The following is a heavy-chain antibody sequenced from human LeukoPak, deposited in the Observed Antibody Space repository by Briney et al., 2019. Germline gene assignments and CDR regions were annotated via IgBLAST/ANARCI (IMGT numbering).Heavy chain of an antibody. Sequence: GGSLRLSCAASGFIFSSFSMNWVRQAPGKGLEHVSAINSNGGSTYYGNSVKGRFTISRDNSKNTLYLQMGSLRPEDMAVYYCARLTSTIPDAFDIWGQGTMVTVSS. V-gene: IGHV3-64*01. J-gene: IGHJ3*02. CDR2: INSNGGST. CDR3: ARLTSTIPDAFDI. CDR1: GFIFSSFS. D-gene: IGHD3-3*01.